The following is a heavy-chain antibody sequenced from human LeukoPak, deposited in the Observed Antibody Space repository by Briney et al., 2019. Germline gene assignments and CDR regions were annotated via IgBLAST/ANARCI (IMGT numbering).Heavy chain of an antibody. CDR1: GAPISSSLYY. D-gene: IGHD3-22*01. CDR3: ARPAVSDRSGVDY. J-gene: IGHJ4*02. Sequence: SETLSLTCTVPGAPISSSLYYWGWIRQPPGMGLEWIGSIYYSGTTYYNPSLKSRVTISMDTSKNQFSLKLSSVTAADTAVYYCARPAVSDRSGVDYWGQGTLVTVSS. CDR2: IYYSGTT. V-gene: IGHV4-39*01.